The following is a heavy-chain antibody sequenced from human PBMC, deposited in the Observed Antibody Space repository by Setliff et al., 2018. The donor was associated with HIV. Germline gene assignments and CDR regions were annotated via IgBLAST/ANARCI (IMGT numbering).Heavy chain of an antibody. CDR1: GDSIRSQF. CDR2: IETTGTV. J-gene: IGHJ3*02. Sequence: SETLSLTCNLSGDSIRSQFWTWIRQTPGKGLEWIASIETTGTVNYSPSLKSRVSISLDPSRSQFSLTLSSVTAADTAVYYCAKEGSWNDDSGAFNIWGQGTMVT. V-gene: IGHV4-4*08. D-gene: IGHD1-1*01. CDR3: AKEGSWNDDSGAFNI.